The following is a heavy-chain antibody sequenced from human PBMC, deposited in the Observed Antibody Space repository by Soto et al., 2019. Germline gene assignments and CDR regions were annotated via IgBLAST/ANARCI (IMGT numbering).Heavy chain of an antibody. Sequence: SETLSLTCTVSGGSISSGGYYWSWIRQHPGKGLEWIGYIYYSGSTYYNPSLKSRVTISVDTSKNQFSLKLSSVTAADTAVYYCARWGVDTAINFDYWGQGTLVTVSS. CDR1: GGSISSGGYY. J-gene: IGHJ4*02. CDR2: IYYSGST. V-gene: IGHV4-31*03. CDR3: ARWGVDTAINFDY. D-gene: IGHD5-18*01.